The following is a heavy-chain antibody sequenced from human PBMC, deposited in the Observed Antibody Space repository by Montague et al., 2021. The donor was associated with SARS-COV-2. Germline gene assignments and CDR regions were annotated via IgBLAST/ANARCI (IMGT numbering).Heavy chain of an antibody. CDR3: AKNPTVSGMPATIAWYFDL. CDR2: IFASGHNT. Sequence: SLRLSCAASGFAFSDFAMTWVRQAPGKGLEWVSTIFASGHNTYXXXSXXXRFXVSRDNSKSTLFLHMNSLRAEDTAVSYCAKNPTVSGMPATIAWYFDLWGRGALVTVSS. J-gene: IGHJ2*01. D-gene: IGHD1-26*01. V-gene: IGHV3-23*05. CDR1: GFAFSDFA.